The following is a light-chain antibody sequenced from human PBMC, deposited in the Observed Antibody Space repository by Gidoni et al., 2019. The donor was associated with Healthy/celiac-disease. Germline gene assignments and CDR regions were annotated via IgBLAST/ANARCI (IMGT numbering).Light chain of an antibody. J-gene: IGKJ4*01. Sequence: DIQMTQSPSSLSASVGDRVTITCRASQSISSYLNWYQQKPGKAPKLLISAASSLQSGVPSRFSGSGAGTDFTLTISSLQHEDFATYYCQQSYSTPLTFGGGTKVEIK. CDR3: QQSYSTPLT. CDR1: QSISSY. V-gene: IGKV1-39*01. CDR2: AAS.